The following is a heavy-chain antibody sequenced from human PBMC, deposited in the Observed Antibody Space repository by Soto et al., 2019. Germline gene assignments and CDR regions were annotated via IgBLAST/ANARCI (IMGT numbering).Heavy chain of an antibody. J-gene: IGHJ6*02. CDR1: GFTFSIYA. Sequence: GGSLRLSCAASGFTFSIYAMSWVRHAPGKGLEWVSAISGSGGSTYYADSVKGRFTISRDNSKNTLYLQMNSLRAEDTAVYYCAKDVIYSNYYYYGMDVWGQGTTVTVSS. V-gene: IGHV3-23*01. D-gene: IGHD4-4*01. CDR3: AKDVIYSNYYYYGMDV. CDR2: ISGSGGST.